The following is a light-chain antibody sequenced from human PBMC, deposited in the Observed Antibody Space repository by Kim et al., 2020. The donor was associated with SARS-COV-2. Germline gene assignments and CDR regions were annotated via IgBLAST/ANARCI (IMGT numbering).Light chain of an antibody. Sequence: GQSGTISCTGTSSDVGGYNYVSWYLQHPGKAPKLMIYEVSKRPSGVPDRFSGSKSGNMASLTVSGLQAEDEADYYCSSYGGSNNLVFGGGTKLTVL. CDR1: SSDVGGYNY. V-gene: IGLV2-8*01. CDR3: SSYGGSNNLV. CDR2: EVS. J-gene: IGLJ2*01.